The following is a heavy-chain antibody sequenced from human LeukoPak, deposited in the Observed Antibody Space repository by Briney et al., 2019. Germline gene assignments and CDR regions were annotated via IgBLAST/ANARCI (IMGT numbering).Heavy chain of an antibody. J-gene: IGHJ5*02. CDR2: IIPILGIA. CDR3: AREPAVAGDNWFDP. D-gene: IGHD6-19*01. V-gene: IGHV1-69*04. CDR1: GGTFSSYA. Sequence: SVKVSCKASGGTFSSYAISWGRQAPGQGLEWMGRIIPILGIANYAQKSQGRVTITADKSTRTAYMGLSSLRSEDTAVYYCAREPAVAGDNWFDPWGQGTLVTVSS.